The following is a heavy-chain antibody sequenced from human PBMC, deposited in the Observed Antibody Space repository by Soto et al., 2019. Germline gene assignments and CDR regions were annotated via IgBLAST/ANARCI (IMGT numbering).Heavy chain of an antibody. D-gene: IGHD4-4*01. Sequence: GGSLRLSCAASGFTFSGYWMHWVRQAPGEGLVWVSRINPDGSSTNYADSVKGRFTISRDNAKNTLFLQMNGLRAEDTAVYYCARETYSFNDYWGRGTLVTVSS. CDR1: GFTFSGYW. CDR2: INPDGSST. CDR3: ARETYSFNDY. J-gene: IGHJ4*02. V-gene: IGHV3-74*01.